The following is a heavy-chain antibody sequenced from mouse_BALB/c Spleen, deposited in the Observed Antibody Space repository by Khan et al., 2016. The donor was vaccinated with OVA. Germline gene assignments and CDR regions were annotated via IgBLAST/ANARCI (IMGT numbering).Heavy chain of an antibody. CDR1: GDSITSGY. J-gene: IGHJ3*01. V-gene: IGHV3-8*02. D-gene: IGHD2-14*01. Sequence: EVQLQESGPSLVKPSQTLSLTCSVTGDSITSGYWCWIRKFPGNKLEYMGYIIYSGSAYYNPSLKSRISINLDDTENQDSLKLNSVTTEDTAAYCCARSTDRFAFVYWGQGTLVTVSA. CDR3: ARSTDRFAFVY. CDR2: IIYSGSA.